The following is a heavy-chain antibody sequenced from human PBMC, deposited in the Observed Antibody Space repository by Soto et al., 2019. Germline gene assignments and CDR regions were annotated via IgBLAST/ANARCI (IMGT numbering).Heavy chain of an antibody. CDR3: GKAVYSAYGPLDY. Sequence: GGSLRLSCAASGFTFSSYAMSWVRQAPGKGLEWVSAISGSGGSTYYADSVKGRFTISRDNSKNTLYLQMNSLRAEDTAVYFCGKAVYSAYGPLDYWGQGTLVTVSS. V-gene: IGHV3-23*01. D-gene: IGHD5-12*01. CDR1: GFTFSSYA. J-gene: IGHJ4*02. CDR2: ISGSGGST.